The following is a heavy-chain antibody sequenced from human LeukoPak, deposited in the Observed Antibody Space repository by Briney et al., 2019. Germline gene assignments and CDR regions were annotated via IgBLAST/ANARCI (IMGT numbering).Heavy chain of an antibody. D-gene: IGHD6-19*01. CDR1: GFTFSSYS. V-gene: IGHV3-48*04. Sequence: PGGSLRLSCAASGFTFSSYSMNWVRQAPGKGLEWVSYISSSSSTIYYADSVKGRFTISRDNAKNSLYLQMNSLRAEDTAVYYCARVRSSGWIDAFDIWGQGTMVTVSS. CDR3: ARVRSSGWIDAFDI. CDR2: ISSSSSTI. J-gene: IGHJ3*02.